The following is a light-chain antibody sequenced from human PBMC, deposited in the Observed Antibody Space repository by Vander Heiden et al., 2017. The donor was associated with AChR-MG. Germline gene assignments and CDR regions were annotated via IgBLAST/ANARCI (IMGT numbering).Light chain of an antibody. V-gene: IGLV2-8*01. CDR1: SSDVGGYNY. J-gene: IGLJ2*01. Sequence: SSLTQPPSASGSPGQSVTISCPGTSSDVGGYNYFSWNQQHADKAHKLIVYEVRRRPAGVPDRFSGSKSGNTASLTVAGLQAEDEADYYCSSDAGSNAVFGGGTKLTVL. CDR3: SSDAGSNAV. CDR2: EVR.